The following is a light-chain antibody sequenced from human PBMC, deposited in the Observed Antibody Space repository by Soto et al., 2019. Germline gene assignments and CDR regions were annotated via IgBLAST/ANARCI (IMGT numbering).Light chain of an antibody. J-gene: IGKJ1*01. V-gene: IGKV1-17*01. Sequence: DIQMTQSPSSLSASVGDRVTITCRASQGIRHDLAWFQQKPGKAPKRLIYSASSLQSGVPSRFSGSGSGTEFTLTISSLLPEDFASYFCVQNQIFHVTFGQGTKLEIK. CDR3: VQNQIFHVT. CDR1: QGIRHD. CDR2: SAS.